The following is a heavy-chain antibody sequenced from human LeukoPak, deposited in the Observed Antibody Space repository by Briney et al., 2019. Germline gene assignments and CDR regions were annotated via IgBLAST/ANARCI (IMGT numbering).Heavy chain of an antibody. CDR2: VYHTGAT. CDR3: SRGRGHTISANWFDP. D-gene: IGHD3-9*01. CDR1: GYSISSGYF. Sequence: PSETLSLPCGVSGYSISSGYFWVWIRQPPGKGLEWIGSVYHTGATYYNPYLRSPVTISVDTSKNQFSLELNSVTAADTAVFYFSRGRGHTISANWFDPWGQGTLVTVSS. J-gene: IGHJ5*02. V-gene: IGHV4-38-2*01.